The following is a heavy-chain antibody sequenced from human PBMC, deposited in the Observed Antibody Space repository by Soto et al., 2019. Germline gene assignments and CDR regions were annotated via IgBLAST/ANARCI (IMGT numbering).Heavy chain of an antibody. V-gene: IGHV1-18*01. CDR2: ISAYNGYT. J-gene: IGHJ6*02. D-gene: IGHD3-3*01. CDR3: ARDPPIFGVVQNYGMDV. Sequence: QVQLVQSGAEVKKPGASVKVSCKASGYTFTTFGISWVRQAPGQGLEWMGWISAYNGYTNYAQKLQGRVTMTTDTSTGTAYLELRSLRSDDTAVYYCARDPPIFGVVQNYGMDVWGQGTTVTVSS. CDR1: GYTFTTFG.